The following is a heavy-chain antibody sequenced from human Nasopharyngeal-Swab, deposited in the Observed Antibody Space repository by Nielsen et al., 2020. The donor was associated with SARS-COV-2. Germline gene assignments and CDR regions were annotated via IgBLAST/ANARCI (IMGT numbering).Heavy chain of an antibody. V-gene: IGHV4-34*01. Sequence: SETLSLTCAVSGGSFSGYYWSWIRQPPGKGLEWIGEINHSGNTNYNPSLKSRVTISVDTSKNQFSLKLSSVTAADTAVYYCARGPRTIFGVVIIGFDPWGQGTLVTVSS. J-gene: IGHJ5*02. CDR1: GGSFSGYY. CDR3: ARGPRTIFGVVIIGFDP. D-gene: IGHD3-3*01. CDR2: INHSGNT.